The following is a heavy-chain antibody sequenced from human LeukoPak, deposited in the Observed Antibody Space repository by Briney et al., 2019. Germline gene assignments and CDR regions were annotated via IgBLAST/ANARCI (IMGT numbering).Heavy chain of an antibody. J-gene: IGHJ5*02. Sequence: GRSLSLSCAASGFTFSSYAMHWVRQAPGKGLEWVAVISYDGSNKYYADSVKGRFTISRDNSKNTLYLQMNSLRAEDTAVYYCARGRGSGSYYNSPGWFDPWGQGTLVTVSS. CDR2: ISYDGSNK. V-gene: IGHV3-30-3*01. CDR3: ARGRGSGSYYNSPGWFDP. D-gene: IGHD3-10*01. CDR1: GFTFSSYA.